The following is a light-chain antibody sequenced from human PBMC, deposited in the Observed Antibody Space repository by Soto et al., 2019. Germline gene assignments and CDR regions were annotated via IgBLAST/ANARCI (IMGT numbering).Light chain of an antibody. J-gene: IGLJ3*02. V-gene: IGLV1-44*01. Sequence: QSVLTQPPSASGTPGQRVTISCSGGSSNIGINTVNWYQQLPGTAPKLLIYSNNQRPSGVPDRFSGSKSGTSASLAISGLQSEDEADYYCAAWDDSLNGVVFCGGTKLTVL. CDR1: SSNIGINT. CDR3: AAWDDSLNGVV. CDR2: SNN.